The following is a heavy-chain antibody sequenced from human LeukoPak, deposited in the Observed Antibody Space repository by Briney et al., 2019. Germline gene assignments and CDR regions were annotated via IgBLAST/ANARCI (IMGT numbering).Heavy chain of an antibody. CDR2: IYHSGST. J-gene: IGHJ4*02. Sequence: SETLSLTCAVSGYSISSGYYWGWIRQPPGKGLEWIGGIYHSGSTYYNPSLKSRLTISVDTSKNHFSLKLSSVTAADTAVYYCARVYYGSGSYDYWGQGTLVTVSS. D-gene: IGHD3-10*01. CDR3: ARVYYGSGSYDY. CDR1: GYSISSGYY. V-gene: IGHV4-38-2*01.